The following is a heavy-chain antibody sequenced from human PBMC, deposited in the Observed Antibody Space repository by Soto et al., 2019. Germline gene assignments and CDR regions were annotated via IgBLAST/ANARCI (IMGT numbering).Heavy chain of an antibody. CDR1: GGTFSTYA. CDR2: VIPIFRSA. V-gene: IGHV1-69*01. Sequence: QVQLVQSGAEVKKPGSSVKVSCKSSGGTFSTYAISWVRQAPGQGLEWMGAVIPIFRSANYAQKFQGRVTITADEFTTTAYMELSSLRSDDTAIYFCARRDSKYDSAGYLPFDSWGQGTLVTVSS. CDR3: ARRDSKYDSAGYLPFDS. D-gene: IGHD3-22*01. J-gene: IGHJ5*01.